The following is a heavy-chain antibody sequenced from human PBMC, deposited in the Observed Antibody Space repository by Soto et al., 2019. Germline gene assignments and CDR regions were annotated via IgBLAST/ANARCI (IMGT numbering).Heavy chain of an antibody. V-gene: IGHV4-31*03. CDR1: GCSISSSGYY. CDR2: IYYSGGT. D-gene: IGHD4-17*01. CDR3: ALAAYGDYGRLNWFDP. Sequence: QVQLQESGPGLVKPSQTLSLTCTVSGCSISSSGYYWSWIRQHPEKGLEWIGNIYYSGGTYYNPSLKSRLTISIDTSNNPFSLKLSSVTAADTAIYYCALAAYGDYGRLNWFDPWGQGTLVTVSS. J-gene: IGHJ5*02.